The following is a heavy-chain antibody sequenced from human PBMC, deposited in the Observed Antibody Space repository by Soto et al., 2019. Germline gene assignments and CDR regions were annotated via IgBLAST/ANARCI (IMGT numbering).Heavy chain of an antibody. D-gene: IGHD4-17*01. Sequence: GESLKISCKVSGYNFNNYWIAWVRQMPGKGLEWMGIIYPGDSDTRYSPSFQGQVTISADKSISTAYLQWSSLKASDTAMYYCARRPDYGDYVVDYWGQGTLVTVSS. CDR1: GYNFNNYW. V-gene: IGHV5-51*01. CDR2: IYPGDSDT. J-gene: IGHJ4*02. CDR3: ARRPDYGDYVVDY.